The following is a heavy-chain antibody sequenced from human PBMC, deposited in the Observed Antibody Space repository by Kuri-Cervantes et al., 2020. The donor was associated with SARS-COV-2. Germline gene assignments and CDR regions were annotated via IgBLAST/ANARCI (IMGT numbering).Heavy chain of an antibody. Sequence: SVKVSCKASGGTFSSYAISWVRQAPGQGLEWMGGIIPIFGTANYAQKFQGRVTITADESTSTAYMELSSLTSEDTAIYYCYCAPKEGFDSWGQGTLVTVFS. J-gene: IGHJ4*02. CDR3: YCAPKEGFDS. D-gene: IGHD2-21*01. CDR1: GGTFSSYA. CDR2: IIPIFGTA. V-gene: IGHV1-69*13.